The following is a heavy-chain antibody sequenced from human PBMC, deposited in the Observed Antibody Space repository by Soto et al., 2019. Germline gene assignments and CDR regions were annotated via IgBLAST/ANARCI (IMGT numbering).Heavy chain of an antibody. V-gene: IGHV4-31*03. CDR2: IYYSGST. J-gene: IGHJ4*02. CDR3: ARSGYSYGPKPLLY. Sequence: QVQLQESGPGLVKPSQTLSLTCTVSGGSISSGGYYWSWIRQHPGKGLEWIGYIYYSGSTYYNPSLXXXVXXSVDTSKNQYSLKLSSVTAADPAVYYCARSGYSYGPKPLLYWGQGTLVTVSS. D-gene: IGHD5-18*01. CDR1: GGSISSGGYY.